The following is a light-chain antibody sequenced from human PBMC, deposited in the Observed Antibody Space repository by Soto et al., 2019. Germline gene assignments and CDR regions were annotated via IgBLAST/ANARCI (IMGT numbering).Light chain of an antibody. CDR3: LQYVSSPYT. CDR1: QSVSNNF. Sequence: EIVLTQSPGTLSLSPGERATLSCRASQSVSNNFLAWYQQKPGQAPRLLIYGAFNRATGIPDRFSGSGSGTDFTLTISRLEPEDFAVYYCLQYVSSPYTFGQGTKLESK. CDR2: GAF. V-gene: IGKV3-20*01. J-gene: IGKJ2*01.